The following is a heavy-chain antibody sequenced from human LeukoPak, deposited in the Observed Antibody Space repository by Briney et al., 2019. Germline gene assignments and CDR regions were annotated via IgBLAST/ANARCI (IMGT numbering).Heavy chain of an antibody. D-gene: IGHD3-10*01. CDR3: ARDRKYYYGSGSHYYFDY. J-gene: IGHJ4*02. CDR2: ISAYNGNT. CDR1: GYTFTSYG. V-gene: IGHV1-18*01. Sequence: ASVKVSCKASGYTFTSYGISWVRQAPAQGLEWMGWISAYNGNTNYAQKLQGRVTMTTDTSTSTAYMELRSLRSDDTAVYYCARDRKYYYGSGSHYYFDYWGQGTLVTVSS.